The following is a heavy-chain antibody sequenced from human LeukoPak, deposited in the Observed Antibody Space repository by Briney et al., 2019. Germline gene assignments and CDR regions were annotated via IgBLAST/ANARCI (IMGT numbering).Heavy chain of an antibody. CDR2: ISSSGSTI. V-gene: IGHV3-48*03. Sequence: GGSLRLSCAASGFTFSTYEMNCVRQATGQGLEWVSYISSSGSTIYYADSVKGRFTISRDNAKNSLYLQMNSLRAEDTAVYYCARALLSVRFLGYYGMDVWGQGTTVTVSS. J-gene: IGHJ6*02. D-gene: IGHD3-3*01. CDR1: GFTFSTYE. CDR3: ARALLSVRFLGYYGMDV.